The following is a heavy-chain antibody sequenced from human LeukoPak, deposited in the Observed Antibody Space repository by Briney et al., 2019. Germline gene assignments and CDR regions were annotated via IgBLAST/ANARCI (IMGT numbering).Heavy chain of an antibody. D-gene: IGHD3-3*01. Sequence: PSETLSLTCAVYGGSFSGYYWSWIRQPPGKGLEWLGEITHSGSTNYNPSLKSRVTISVDTSKNQVSLKLSSVTAADTAVYYCARGPTYYDFWSGYSTVYYYGMDVWGQGTTVTVSS. CDR3: ARGPTYYDFWSGYSTVYYYGMDV. V-gene: IGHV4-34*01. CDR2: ITHSGST. J-gene: IGHJ6*02. CDR1: GGSFSGYY.